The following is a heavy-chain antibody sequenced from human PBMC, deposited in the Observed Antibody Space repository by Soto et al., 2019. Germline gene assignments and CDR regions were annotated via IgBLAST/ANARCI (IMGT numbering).Heavy chain of an antibody. CDR2: INPNSGGT. J-gene: IGHJ6*02. CDR3: ARDLPYDFWRGYVYYYYGMDV. Sequence: ASVKVSCNASGYAFTGYYMHWVRQAPGQGLEWMGWINPNSGGTNYAQKFQGRVTMTRDTSISTAYMELSRLRSDDTAVYYCARDLPYDFWRGYVYYYYGMDVWGQGTTVTVSS. CDR1: GYAFTGYY. D-gene: IGHD3-3*01. V-gene: IGHV1-2*02.